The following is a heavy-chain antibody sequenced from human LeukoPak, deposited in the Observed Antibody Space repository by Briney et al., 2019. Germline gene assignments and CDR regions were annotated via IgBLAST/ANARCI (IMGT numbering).Heavy chain of an antibody. J-gene: IGHJ4*02. CDR1: GFTFETYW. V-gene: IGHV3-23*01. CDR3: ASLWFGELLPFDY. D-gene: IGHD3-10*01. Sequence: GGSLRLSCAASGFTFETYWMHWVRQAPGKGLEWVSAISGSGGSTYYADSVKGRFTISRDNSKNTLYLQMNSLRAEDTAVYYCASLWFGELLPFDYWGQGTLVTVSS. CDR2: ISGSGGST.